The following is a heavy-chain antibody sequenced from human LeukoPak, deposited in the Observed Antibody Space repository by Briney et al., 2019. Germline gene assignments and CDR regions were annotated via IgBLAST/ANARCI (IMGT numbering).Heavy chain of an antibody. CDR3: AKGGYFAFDI. V-gene: IGHV3-23*01. D-gene: IGHD2-2*03. J-gene: IGHJ3*02. CDR1: GFTFSAYD. CDR2: ISRSGST. Sequence: GGSLRLSCAASGFTFSAYDMQWVRQAPGKGPEWVSGISRSGSTYYRDSVKGRFTISRDNYKNTLYLQMNSLRAEDTAVYYCAKGGYFAFDIWGQGTMVTVS.